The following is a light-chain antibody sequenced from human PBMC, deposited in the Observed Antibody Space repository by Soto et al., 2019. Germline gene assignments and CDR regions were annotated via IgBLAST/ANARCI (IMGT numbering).Light chain of an antibody. CDR3: QQRGNWPPT. V-gene: IGKV3-11*01. CDR1: QSIGSF. Sequence: EIVLTQSPATLSLSPGERATLSCRASQSIGSFLAWYQQKPGQPPRLLIYDASNRATGIPGRFSGSGSGTDFTLTISSLEPEDFAFYYCQQRGNWPPTFGPGTKENIK. J-gene: IGKJ3*01. CDR2: DAS.